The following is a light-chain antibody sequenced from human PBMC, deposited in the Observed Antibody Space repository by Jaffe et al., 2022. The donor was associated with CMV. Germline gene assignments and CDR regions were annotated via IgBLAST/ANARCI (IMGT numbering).Light chain of an antibody. J-gene: IGKJ2*01. CDR1: QSVSSY. V-gene: IGKV3-11*01. Sequence: EIVLTQSPATLSLSPGERASLFCRASQSVSSYLAWYQQKPGQAPRLLIYDTSNRATGIPARFSGSGSGTDFTLTISSLEPEDFAVYYCQHRSNWRMYTFGQGTKLEIK. CDR3: QHRSNWRMYT. CDR2: DTS.